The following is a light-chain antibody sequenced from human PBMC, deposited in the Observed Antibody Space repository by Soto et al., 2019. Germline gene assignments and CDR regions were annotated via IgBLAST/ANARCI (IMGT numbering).Light chain of an antibody. J-gene: IGKJ4*01. V-gene: IGKV3-15*01. CDR1: QSISSN. CDR2: GAS. CDR3: QQYNNWPLT. Sequence: IFLSQSPATPAVSPGERTTLPCRASQSISSNLAWYQQKSGQAPRLLIYGASTRATGIPARFSGSGSGTEFTLTISSLQSEDFAVYYCQQYNNWPLTFGGGTKVDIK.